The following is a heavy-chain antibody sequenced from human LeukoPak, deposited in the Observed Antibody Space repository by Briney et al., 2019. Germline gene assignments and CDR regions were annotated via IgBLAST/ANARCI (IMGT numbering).Heavy chain of an antibody. J-gene: IGHJ4*02. CDR3: SRNGRGDSPG. CDR1: GFTVSNNY. Sequence: GGSLRLSCAASGFTVSNNYMRWVRQAPGKGLEWVALIFSGGSTHYADSVRGRFTISRDSSKNTLYLQMNNLRVEDTAVYYCSRNGRGDSPGWGQGTLVTVSS. CDR2: IFSGGST. V-gene: IGHV3-53*01. D-gene: IGHD5-18*01.